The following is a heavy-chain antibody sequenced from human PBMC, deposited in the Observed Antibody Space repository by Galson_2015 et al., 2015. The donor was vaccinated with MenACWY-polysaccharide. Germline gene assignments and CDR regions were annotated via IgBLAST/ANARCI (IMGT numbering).Heavy chain of an antibody. CDR1: GFTFSDNY. J-gene: IGHJ3*02. V-gene: IGHV3-11*01. CDR2: ISTSGSTI. D-gene: IGHD2-2*01. CDR3: AREYCGRTSCSGAFDI. Sequence: SLRLSCAASGFTFSDNYMSWPRQAPGKGLEWVSCISTSGSTIYYADSVKGRFTISRDNAKNSLYLQINSLRAEDTAVYYCAREYCGRTSCSGAFDIWGQGTMVTVSS.